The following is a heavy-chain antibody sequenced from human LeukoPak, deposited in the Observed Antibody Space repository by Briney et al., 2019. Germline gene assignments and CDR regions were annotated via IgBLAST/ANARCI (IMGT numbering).Heavy chain of an antibody. CDR1: GFIFSSYS. J-gene: IGHJ4*02. V-gene: IGHV3-23*01. CDR3: VRSLDY. Sequence: GGSLRLSCAASGFIFSSYSMSWVRQAPGKGLEWVSVITGSGKNTYYADSVKGRFTISRDNSKNTVYLQMNSLRVEDTALYYCVRSLDYWGQGTLVTVSS. CDR2: ITGSGKNT.